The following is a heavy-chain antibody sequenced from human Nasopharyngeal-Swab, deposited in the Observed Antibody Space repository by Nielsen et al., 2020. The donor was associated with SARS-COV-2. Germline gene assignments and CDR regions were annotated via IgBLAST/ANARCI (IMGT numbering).Heavy chain of an antibody. CDR2: ITAGNGKT. CDR3: AVYSFVHQDAFDI. J-gene: IGHJ3*02. CDR1: GYTFTAYT. Sequence: ASVKVSCKASGYTFTAYTMHWVRPAPGQGLEWMGWITAGNGKTKYSQNFQGRVTITTDTSATTAYMELRSLRSEDTAIYYCAVYSFVHQDAFDIWGQGTSVTVSS. D-gene: IGHD4-11*01. V-gene: IGHV1-3*01.